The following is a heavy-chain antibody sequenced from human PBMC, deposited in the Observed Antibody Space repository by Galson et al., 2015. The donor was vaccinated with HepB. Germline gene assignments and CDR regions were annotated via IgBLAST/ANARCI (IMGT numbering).Heavy chain of an antibody. V-gene: IGHV3-48*03. D-gene: IGHD4/OR15-4a*01. CDR2: ISTNGATI. J-gene: IGHJ3*02. CDR3: ATTKFGSGAYWTFDI. CDR1: DSTFSSYT. Sequence: SLRLSCAASDSTFSSYTMNWVRQTPGKGLQWVSYISTNGATIHYADSVKGRFTIARDNAKNTMWLQMNSLRAEDTAVYYCATTKFGSGAYWTFDIWGQGTLVTVFS.